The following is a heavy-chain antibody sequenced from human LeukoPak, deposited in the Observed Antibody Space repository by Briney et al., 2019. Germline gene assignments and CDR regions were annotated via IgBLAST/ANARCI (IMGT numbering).Heavy chain of an antibody. V-gene: IGHV3-21*04. D-gene: IGHD6-6*01. J-gene: IGHJ6*02. CDR2: ISTSSSYM. CDR3: ATPKGYSSSWYYGMDV. CDR1: GFTFSSYS. Sequence: GGSLRLSCAASGFTFSSYSMNWVRQAPGKGLEWVSSISTSSSYMYYADSVKGRFTISRDNAKNSLYLHMNSLRAEDTAVYYCATPKGYSSSWYYGMDVWGQGTTVTVSS.